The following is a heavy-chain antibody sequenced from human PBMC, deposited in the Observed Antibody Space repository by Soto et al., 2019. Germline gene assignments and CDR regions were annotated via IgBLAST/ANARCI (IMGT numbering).Heavy chain of an antibody. Sequence: PTQTVTQACSFWGLSLSNKKEGVGWIRQPPGKALEWLALIYWDDDKRYSPSLKSRLTITKDISKNQVVLTMTNMDPVDTATYYCADRDGIAAARPGFAYWRQRSLVPVFS. D-gene: IGHD6-13*01. CDR2: IYWDDDK. CDR1: GLSLSNKKEG. V-gene: IGHV2-5*02. CDR3: ADRDGIAAARPGFAY. J-gene: IGHJ4*02.